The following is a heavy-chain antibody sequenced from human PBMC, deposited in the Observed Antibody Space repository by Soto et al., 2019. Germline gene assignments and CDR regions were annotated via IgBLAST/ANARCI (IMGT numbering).Heavy chain of an antibody. J-gene: IGHJ4*02. CDR3: ARQGGEYNTMSDY. D-gene: IGHD3-10*01. Sequence: RSSLKISCKGTGYTFSKYWIGWVRQTPGKGLEWMGMIYPGDSDARYSPSFEGQVTFSVDKSINTAYLNWNSLKASDTAMYYCARQGGEYNTMSDYWGQGTLVTVSS. CDR2: IYPGDSDA. V-gene: IGHV5-51*01. CDR1: GYTFSKYW.